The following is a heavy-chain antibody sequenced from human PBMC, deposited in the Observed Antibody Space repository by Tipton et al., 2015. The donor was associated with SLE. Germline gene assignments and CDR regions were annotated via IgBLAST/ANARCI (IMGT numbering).Heavy chain of an antibody. CDR1: GDSINNYY. V-gene: IGHV4-4*07. Sequence: TLSLTCIVSGDSINNYYWSWIRQPAGKGLEWIGRVWSTGSANYNPSLKSRVTMSIDTSRNQYSLKLSSVTATDTAVYYCARYRLAGLDPWGQGTLVTVSS. J-gene: IGHJ5*02. CDR3: ARYRLAGLDP. CDR2: VWSTGSA. D-gene: IGHD6-25*01.